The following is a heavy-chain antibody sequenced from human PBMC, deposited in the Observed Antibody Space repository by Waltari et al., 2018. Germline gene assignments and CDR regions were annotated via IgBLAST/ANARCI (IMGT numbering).Heavy chain of an antibody. J-gene: IGHJ6*02. CDR1: GFAFSTYG. CDR3: ARVVSSGYPDI. D-gene: IGHD6-19*01. V-gene: IGHV3-23*03. CDR2: IYSGHTT. Sequence: EVQLLESGGGLVQPGESLRLSCAASGFAFSTYGMSWVRQAPGKGWEGGSGIYSGHTTDYADSVKGRFTISRDKSKNTVYLRMNSLRAEDTAVYYCARVVSSGYPDIWGQGTTVTVSS.